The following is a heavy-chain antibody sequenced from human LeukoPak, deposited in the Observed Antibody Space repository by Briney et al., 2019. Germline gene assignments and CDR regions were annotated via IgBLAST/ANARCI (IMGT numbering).Heavy chain of an antibody. J-gene: IGHJ2*01. CDR3: ARGRYGEIRLWYFDL. Sequence: GGSLRLSCAASGFTFNSYWMHWVRQAPGKGLVWVSRIDSDGSTTVYADSVRGRFTISRDNAKKTLFLQMNSLRADDTAVYYCARGRYGEIRLWYFDLWGRGTLVTVSS. CDR1: GFTFNSYW. CDR2: IDSDGSTT. V-gene: IGHV3-74*01. D-gene: IGHD4-17*01.